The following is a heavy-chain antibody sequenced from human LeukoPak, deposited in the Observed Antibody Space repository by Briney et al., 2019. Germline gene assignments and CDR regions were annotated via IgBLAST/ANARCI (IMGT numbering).Heavy chain of an antibody. CDR2: ISSSSSTI. J-gene: IGHJ6*02. CDR3: AREGAGRSGMDV. Sequence: GGSLRLSCAASGFTFSSYSMNWVRQVPGKGLEWVSYISSSSSTIYYADSVKGRSTISRDNAQNSLYLQVNSLRDEDTAVYYCAREGAGRSGMDVWGQGTTVTVSS. V-gene: IGHV3-48*02. D-gene: IGHD6-13*01. CDR1: GFTFSSYS.